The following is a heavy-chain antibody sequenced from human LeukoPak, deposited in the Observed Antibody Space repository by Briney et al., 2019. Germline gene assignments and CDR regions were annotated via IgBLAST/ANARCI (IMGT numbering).Heavy chain of an antibody. J-gene: IGHJ6*02. Sequence: GGSLRLSCAASGFTVSTNCMTWVRQAPGKGLEWVSTIYSGGTTYYADSVMGRFTISRHNSRNTLYLQMNSLRAEDTAVYYCARSITMVRGAIYGMDVWGQGTTVTVSS. CDR1: GFTVSTNC. V-gene: IGHV3-53*04. D-gene: IGHD3-10*01. CDR3: ARSITMVRGAIYGMDV. CDR2: IYSGGTT.